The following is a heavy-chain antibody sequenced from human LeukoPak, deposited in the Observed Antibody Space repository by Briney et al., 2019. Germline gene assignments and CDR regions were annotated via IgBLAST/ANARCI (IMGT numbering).Heavy chain of an antibody. V-gene: IGHV4-39*07. D-gene: IGHD6-13*01. CDR1: GGSISSSSYY. Sequence: SETLSLTCTVSGGSISSSSYYWGWIRQPPGKGLEWIGSIYYSGSTYYNPSLKSRVTISEDTSKNQFSLKLSSVTAADTAVYYCARGTIAAAGTGSFDYWGQGTLVTVSS. J-gene: IGHJ4*02. CDR2: IYYSGST. CDR3: ARGTIAAAGTGSFDY.